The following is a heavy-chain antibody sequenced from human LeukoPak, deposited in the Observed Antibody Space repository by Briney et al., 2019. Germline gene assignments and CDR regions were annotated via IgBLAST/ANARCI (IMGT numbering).Heavy chain of an antibody. CDR3: ARDFRGTLDY. Sequence: GGSLRLSCAASGLTFSSYAMSWVRQAPGKGLEWVSAISGSGGSTYYADSVKGRFTISRDNSKNTLCLQMNSLRAEDTAVYYCARDFRGTLDYWGQGTLVTVSS. CDR2: ISGSGGST. J-gene: IGHJ4*02. D-gene: IGHD1-1*01. V-gene: IGHV3-23*01. CDR1: GLTFSSYA.